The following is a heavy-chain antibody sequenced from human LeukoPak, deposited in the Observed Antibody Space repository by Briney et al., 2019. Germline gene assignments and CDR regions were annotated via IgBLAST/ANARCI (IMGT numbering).Heavy chain of an antibody. D-gene: IGHD3-16*01. CDR3: AKSTPFGGTP. Sequence: GGSLRLSCAVSGFSFSSYDMHWVRQAPGKGLEWVSAISGSGGSTYYADSVKGRFTISRDNSKNTLYLQMNSLRAEDTAVYYCAKSTPFGGTPWGQGTLVTVSS. V-gene: IGHV3-23*01. CDR2: ISGSGGST. J-gene: IGHJ5*02. CDR1: GFSFSSYD.